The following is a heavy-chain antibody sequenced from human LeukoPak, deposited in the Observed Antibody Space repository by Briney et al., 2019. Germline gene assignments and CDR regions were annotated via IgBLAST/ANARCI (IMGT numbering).Heavy chain of an antibody. V-gene: IGHV1-69*05. D-gene: IGHD6-6*01. J-gene: IGHJ5*02. CDR3: ARDLLIAASDSWFDP. Sequence: GASVKVSCKASGGTFSSYAISWVRHAPGQGLEWMGRIIPIFGTANYAQNFQGRVTITTDESTSTAYMELSSLRSEDTAVYYCARDLLIAASDSWFDPWGQGTLVTVSS. CDR2: IIPIFGTA. CDR1: GGTFSSYA.